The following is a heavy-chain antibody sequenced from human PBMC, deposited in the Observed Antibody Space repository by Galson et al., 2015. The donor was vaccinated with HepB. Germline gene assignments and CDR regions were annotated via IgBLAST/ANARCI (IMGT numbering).Heavy chain of an antibody. D-gene: IGHD1-26*01. J-gene: IGHJ6*02. Sequence: SVKVSCKVSGYTLTELSMHWVRQAPGKGLEWMGGFDPEDGKTIYAQKFQGRVTMTEDTSTDTAYMELSSLRSEDTAVYYCATGRESYYLYYYYGMDVWGQGTTVTVSS. V-gene: IGHV1-24*01. CDR2: FDPEDGKT. CDR3: ATGRESYYLYYYYGMDV. CDR1: GYTLTELS.